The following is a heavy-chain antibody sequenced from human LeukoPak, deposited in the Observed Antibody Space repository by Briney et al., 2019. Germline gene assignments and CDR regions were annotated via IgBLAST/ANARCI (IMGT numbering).Heavy chain of an antibody. Sequence: GGSQRLSCAASGFTISSYAMHWVRQAPGKGLEWVAVISYDGSNKYYADSVKGRFTISRDNSKNTLYLQMNSLRAEDTAVYYCARGSSWDEYYYYYYYMDVWGKGTTVTVSS. J-gene: IGHJ6*03. CDR3: ARGSSWDEYYYYYYYMDV. CDR2: ISYDGSNK. D-gene: IGHD6-13*01. V-gene: IGHV3-30*01. CDR1: GFTISSYA.